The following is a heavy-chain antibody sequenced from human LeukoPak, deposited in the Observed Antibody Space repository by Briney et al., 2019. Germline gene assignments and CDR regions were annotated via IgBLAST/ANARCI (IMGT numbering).Heavy chain of an antibody. CDR2: IIPILGIA. CDR3: ARDRVVPAANLLYY. Sequence: SVKVSCKASGGTFSSYAISWVRQAPGQGLEWMGRIIPILGIANYAQKFQGRVTITADKSTSTAYMELSSLRSEDPAVYYCARDRVVPAANLLYYWGQGTLVTVSS. J-gene: IGHJ4*02. V-gene: IGHV1-69*04. D-gene: IGHD2-2*01. CDR1: GGTFSSYA.